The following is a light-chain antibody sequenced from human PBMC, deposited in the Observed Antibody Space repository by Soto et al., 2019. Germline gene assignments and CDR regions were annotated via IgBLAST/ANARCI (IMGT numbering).Light chain of an antibody. CDR3: QQHNNWPPIT. Sequence: EIVLTQSPATLSLSPGERATLSCRASQSARRYLAWYQQKPGQAPRLLIYDASTRATGIPARFSGSVSETDFTLTFTSLEPEDFAVYYCQQHNNWPPITFGQGTRLEIK. CDR2: DAS. J-gene: IGKJ5*01. V-gene: IGKV3-11*01. CDR1: QSARRY.